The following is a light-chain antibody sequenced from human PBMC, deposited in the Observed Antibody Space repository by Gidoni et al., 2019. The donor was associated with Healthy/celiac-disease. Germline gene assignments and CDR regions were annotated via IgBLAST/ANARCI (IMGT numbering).Light chain of an antibody. V-gene: IGKV3-11*01. J-gene: IGKJ4*01. CDR1: QSVSSY. Sequence: SPGERATLSCRASQSVSSYLAWYQQKPGQAPRHLIYDASNRATGIPARFSGSGSGTDFTLTISSLEPEDFAVYYCQQRSNWPPLTFGGGTKVEIK. CDR3: QQRSNWPPLT. CDR2: DAS.